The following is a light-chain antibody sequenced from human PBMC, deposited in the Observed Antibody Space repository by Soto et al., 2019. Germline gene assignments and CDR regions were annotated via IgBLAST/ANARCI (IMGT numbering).Light chain of an antibody. CDR1: QSISSSY. J-gene: IGKJ3*01. V-gene: IGKV3-20*01. CDR2: GAS. CDR3: QQYGSSRFT. Sequence: EIVLTQSPGTLSLSPGERATLSCRASQSISSSYLAWYQQKPGQAPRLLVYGASSRATGIPDRFSGNGSGTDFTLIISRLEPEDFAVYYCQQYGSSRFTFGPGTKVDIK.